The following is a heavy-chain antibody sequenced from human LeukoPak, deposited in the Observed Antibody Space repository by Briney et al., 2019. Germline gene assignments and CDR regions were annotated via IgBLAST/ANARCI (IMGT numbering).Heavy chain of an antibody. CDR3: ARPSFGLLWFGELYDAFDI. Sequence: GASVKVSCKASGYTFTGYYMHWVRQAPGQGLEWMGWINPNSGGTNYAQKFQGRVTMTRDTSISTAYMELSRLRSDDTAVYYCARPSFGLLWFGELYDAFDIWGQGTMVTVSS. V-gene: IGHV1-2*02. CDR2: INPNSGGT. D-gene: IGHD3-10*01. CDR1: GYTFTGYY. J-gene: IGHJ3*02.